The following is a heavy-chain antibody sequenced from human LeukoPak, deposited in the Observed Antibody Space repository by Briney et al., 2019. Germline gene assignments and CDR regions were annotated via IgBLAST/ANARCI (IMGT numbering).Heavy chain of an antibody. J-gene: IGHJ4*02. Sequence: ASVKVSCKASGYSFTSYYMHWVRQAPGQGLEWMGWISAYNGNTNYAQKLQGRVTMTTDTSTSTAYMELRSLRSDDTAVYYCARAQLGYYYDSSGYSLAFDYWGQGTLVTVSS. CDR2: ISAYNGNT. V-gene: IGHV1-18*04. CDR3: ARAQLGYYYDSSGYSLAFDY. CDR1: GYSFTSYY. D-gene: IGHD3-22*01.